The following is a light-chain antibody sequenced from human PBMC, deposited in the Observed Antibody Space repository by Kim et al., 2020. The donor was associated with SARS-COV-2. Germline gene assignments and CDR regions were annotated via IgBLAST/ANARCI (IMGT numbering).Light chain of an antibody. CDR1: QSVSSSY. CDR2: GAS. V-gene: IGKV3-20*01. CDR3: QQYGSSPRT. J-gene: IGKJ1*01. Sequence: SPGERATLSCRASQSVSSSYLAWYQQKPGQAPRLLIYGASSRSTGIPDRFSRSGSGTDFTLTISRLGPEDFAVYYCQQYGSSPRTFGQGTKVDIK.